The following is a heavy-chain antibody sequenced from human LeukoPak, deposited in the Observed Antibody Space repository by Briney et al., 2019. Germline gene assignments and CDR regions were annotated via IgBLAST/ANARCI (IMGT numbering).Heavy chain of an antibody. D-gene: IGHD1-20*01. J-gene: IGHJ3*02. Sequence: GGSLRLSCAGSGFSFSSYGMHWVRQAPGKGLEWMAFIRSDGSNKYYADSVKGRFTISRDNSKNTLYLQMNSLRAEDTAVYYCARDEYNWNVDAFDIWGQGTVVTVSS. CDR2: IRSDGSNK. V-gene: IGHV3-30*02. CDR3: ARDEYNWNVDAFDI. CDR1: GFSFSSYG.